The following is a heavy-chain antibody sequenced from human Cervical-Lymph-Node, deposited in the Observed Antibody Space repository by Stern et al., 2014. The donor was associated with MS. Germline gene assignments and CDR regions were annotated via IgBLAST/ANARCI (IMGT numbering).Heavy chain of an antibody. J-gene: IGHJ3*01. D-gene: IGHD6-19*01. CDR3: ARRLGYSSGWYAFES. CDR1: RGNFDSFV. Sequence: VHLVESGAELKRPGSSVKVSCRASRGNFDSFVIIWVRQAPGQGLEWMGGIIPIFGTKHYAQKFQGRVTFTVDESTTTAFMELSSLGSEDTAVYYCARRLGYSSGWYAFESWGQGTRVTVSS. V-gene: IGHV1-69*01. CDR2: IIPIFGTK.